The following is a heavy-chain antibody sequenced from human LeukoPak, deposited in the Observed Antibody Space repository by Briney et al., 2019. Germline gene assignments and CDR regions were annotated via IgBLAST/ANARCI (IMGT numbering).Heavy chain of an antibody. J-gene: IGHJ3*02. D-gene: IGHD6-13*01. CDR2: IYYSGST. V-gene: IGHV4-39*07. CDR3: ARAYSSSWYSAFDI. CDR1: GGSISSSSYY. Sequence: KASETLSLTCTVSGGSISSSSYYWGWIRQPPGKGLEWIGSIYYSGSTYYNASLKSRVTISVDTSKNQFSLKLSSVTAADTAVYYCARAYSSSWYSAFDIWGQGTMVTVSS.